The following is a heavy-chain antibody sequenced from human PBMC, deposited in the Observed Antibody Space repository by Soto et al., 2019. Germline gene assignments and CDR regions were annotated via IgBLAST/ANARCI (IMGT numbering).Heavy chain of an antibody. J-gene: IGHJ4*02. CDR2: INHSGST. V-gene: IGHV4-34*01. CDR3: AGGRKTVDIVATIDY. Sequence: SETLSLTCAVYGGSFSGYYWSWIRQPPGKGLEWIGEINHSGSTNYNPSLKIRVTISVDTSKNQFSLKLSSVTAADTAVYYCAGGRKTVDIVATIDYWGQGTLVTVSS. D-gene: IGHD5-12*01. CDR1: GGSFSGYY.